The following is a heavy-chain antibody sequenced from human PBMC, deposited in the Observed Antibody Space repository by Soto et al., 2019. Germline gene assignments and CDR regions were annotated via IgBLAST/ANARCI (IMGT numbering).Heavy chain of an antibody. V-gene: IGHV1-2*04. CDR1: GYTFTGYY. D-gene: IGHD3-3*01. CDR3: ARDSRPITIFGVVTPSLDY. J-gene: IGHJ4*02. CDR2: INPNSGGT. Sequence: ASVKVSCKASGYTFTGYYMHWVRQAPGQGLEWMGWINPNSGGTNYAQKFQGWVTMTRDTSISTAYMELCRLRSDDTAVYYCARDSRPITIFGVVTPSLDYWGQGTLVTVSS.